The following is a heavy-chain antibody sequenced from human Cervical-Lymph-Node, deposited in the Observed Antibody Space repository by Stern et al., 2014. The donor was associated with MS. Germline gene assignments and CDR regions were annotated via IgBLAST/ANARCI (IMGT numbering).Heavy chain of an antibody. V-gene: IGHV4-59*01. CDR3: ARTPSYDSSGWYYFDY. J-gene: IGHJ4*02. Sequence: QVQLQESGPGLVKPSETLSLSCTVSGGSISSYYWRWIRQPPGKGLEWIGYIHYNGSTNYNPSLMHRSTMSVDDTENQSSLKRSTVTAADTAVYYCARTPSYDSSGWYYFDYWGQGTLVTVSS. D-gene: IGHD6-19*01. CDR2: IHYNGST. CDR1: GGSISSYY.